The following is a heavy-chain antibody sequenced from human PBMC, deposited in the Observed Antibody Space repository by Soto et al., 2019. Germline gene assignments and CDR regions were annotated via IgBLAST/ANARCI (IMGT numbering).Heavy chain of an antibody. CDR2: IYYSGST. Sequence: SETLSLTCTVSGGSISSGGYYWSWIRQHPGKGLEWIGYIYYSGSTYYNPSLKSRVTISVDTSKNQFSLKLSSVTAADTAVYYCARARDSSSWYATYNWFDPWGQGTLVTVSS. D-gene: IGHD6-13*01. CDR3: ARARDSSSWYATYNWFDP. J-gene: IGHJ5*02. CDR1: GGSISSGGYY. V-gene: IGHV4-31*03.